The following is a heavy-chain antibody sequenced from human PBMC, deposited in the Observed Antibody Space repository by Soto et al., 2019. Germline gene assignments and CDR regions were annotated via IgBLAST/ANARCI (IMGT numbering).Heavy chain of an antibody. J-gene: IGHJ4*02. V-gene: IGHV3-21*01. CDR1: GFTFSAYS. Sequence: GGSLRLSCTGSGFTFSAYSMNWVRQAPGKGLEWVSSISSSSTYIYYADSVKGRFTISRDNAKNSLSLQMNGLSAEDTAVYYCARDTLLRGRQVYWGQGALVTSPQ. CDR3: ARDTLLRGRQVY. D-gene: IGHD3-10*01. CDR2: ISSSSTYI.